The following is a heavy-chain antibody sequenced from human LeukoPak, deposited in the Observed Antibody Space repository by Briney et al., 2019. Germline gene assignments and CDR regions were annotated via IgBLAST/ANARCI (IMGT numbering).Heavy chain of an antibody. CDR3: ARRRGRTYFFDY. CDR1: GASISSYW. J-gene: IGHJ4*02. V-gene: IGHV4-59*08. Sequence: PSETLSLTCSVSGASISSYWWNWIRQPPGKGLEWIANIFYRGSTNYNSSLKSRVITSVDASKNQLSLMLTSVTAADTAVYYCARRRGRTYFFDYWGEGILVTVPS. D-gene: IGHD1-7*01. CDR2: IFYRGST.